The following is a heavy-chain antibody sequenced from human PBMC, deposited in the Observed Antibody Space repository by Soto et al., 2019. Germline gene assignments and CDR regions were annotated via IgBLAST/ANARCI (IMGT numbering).Heavy chain of an antibody. CDR1: GFTFSSYA. CDR2: ISGSGGST. J-gene: IGHJ6*02. Sequence: EVQLLESGGGLVQPGGSLRLSCAASGFTFSSYAMSWVRQAPGKGLEWVSAISGSGGSTYYADSVKGRFTISRDNSKNTLYLQMNSLRAEDTAVYYCGKDLEATYVYYYYGMDVWGQGTTVTVSS. CDR3: GKDLEATYVYYYYGMDV. D-gene: IGHD1-26*01. V-gene: IGHV3-23*01.